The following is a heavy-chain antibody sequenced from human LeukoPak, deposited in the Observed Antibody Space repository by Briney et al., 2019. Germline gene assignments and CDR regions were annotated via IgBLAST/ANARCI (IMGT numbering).Heavy chain of an antibody. V-gene: IGHV1-18*01. J-gene: IGHJ3*02. CDR3: ARALAVLASSASGGAFDI. D-gene: IGHD1-14*01. CDR2: ISAYNGNT. CDR1: GYTFTSYG. Sequence: ASVKVSCKASGYTFTSYGISWVRQAPGQGLEWMGWISAYNGNTNYAQKLQGRVTMTTDTSTSTAYMELRSLRSDDTAVYYCARALAVLASSASGGAFDIWGQGTMVTVSS.